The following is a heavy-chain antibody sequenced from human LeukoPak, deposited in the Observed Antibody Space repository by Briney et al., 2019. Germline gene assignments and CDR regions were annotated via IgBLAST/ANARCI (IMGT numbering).Heavy chain of an antibody. CDR2: ISSSGSTI. CDR3: ARGSYYDSSGDLDY. CDR1: GFTFSAYY. J-gene: IGHJ4*02. D-gene: IGHD3-22*01. V-gene: IGHV3-11*01. Sequence: GGSLRLSCAASGFTFSAYYMSWIRQAPGQGLEWVSYISSSGSTIYYADSVKGRFTISRDNAKNSLYLQMNSLRAEDTAVYYCARGSYYDSSGDLDYWGQGTLVTVSS.